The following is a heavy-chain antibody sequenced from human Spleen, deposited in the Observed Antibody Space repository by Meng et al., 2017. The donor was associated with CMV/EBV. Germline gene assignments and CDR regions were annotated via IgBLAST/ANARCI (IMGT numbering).Heavy chain of an antibody. CDR2: ISVHNGKE. D-gene: IGHD3-9*01. CDR1: GYTFTNYG. V-gene: IGHV1-18*01. CDR3: ARVRDILAAQEVRYFDY. J-gene: IGHJ4*02. Sequence: ASVKVSCKASGYTFTNYGISWVRQAPGHGLEWMGWISVHNGKENYAQNIQGRVTLTTDTSTSTAYMELIGLRADDTAVYYCARVRDILAAQEVRYFDYCGPGTLVTVSS.